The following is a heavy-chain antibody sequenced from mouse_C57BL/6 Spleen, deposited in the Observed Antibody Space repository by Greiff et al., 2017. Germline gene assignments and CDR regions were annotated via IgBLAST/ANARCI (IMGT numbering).Heavy chain of an antibody. CDR2: IYPGGGYT. J-gene: IGHJ2*01. Sequence: VKLQESGAELVRPGTSVKMSCKASGYTFTNYWIGWAKQRPGHGLEWIGDIYPGGGYTNYNEKFKGKATLTADKSSSTAYMQFSSLTSEDSAIYYCARSGTVNYFDYWGQGTTLTVSS. CDR1: GYTFTNYW. D-gene: IGHD1-1*01. CDR3: ARSGTVNYFDY. V-gene: IGHV1-63*01.